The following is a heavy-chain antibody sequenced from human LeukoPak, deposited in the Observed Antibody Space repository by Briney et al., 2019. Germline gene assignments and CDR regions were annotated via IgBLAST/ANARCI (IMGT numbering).Heavy chain of an antibody. CDR1: GFTFSSYA. CDR2: ISGSGGST. Sequence: GGSLRLSCAASGFTFSSYAMSWVRQAPGKGLEWVSAISGSGGSTYYADSVKGRFTISRDNSKNTLYLQMNSLRAEDTAAYYCAKLGPMRSSSWAVDYWGQGTLVAVSS. D-gene: IGHD6-13*01. V-gene: IGHV3-23*01. CDR3: AKLGPMRSSSWAVDY. J-gene: IGHJ4*02.